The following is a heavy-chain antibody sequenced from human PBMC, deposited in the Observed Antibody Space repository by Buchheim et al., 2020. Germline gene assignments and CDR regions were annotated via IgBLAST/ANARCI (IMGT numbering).Heavy chain of an antibody. V-gene: IGHV4-39*01. CDR1: GGSISRTIYY. D-gene: IGHD3-10*01. CDR2: IYHDGSS. Sequence: QLQLQESGPGLVKPSETLSLTCSVSGGSISRTIYYWGWIRQPPGKGLEWIGSIYHDGSSYYNPSLKSRVTLSADTSKNQFSLKLSSVTAADTAVYYCARMVRGVTTLPGVRYGMDVWGQGTT. CDR3: ARMVRGVTTLPGVRYGMDV. J-gene: IGHJ6*02.